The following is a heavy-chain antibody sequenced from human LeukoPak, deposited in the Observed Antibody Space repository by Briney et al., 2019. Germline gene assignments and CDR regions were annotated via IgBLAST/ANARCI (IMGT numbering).Heavy chain of an antibody. CDR1: GGSISSSSYY. D-gene: IGHD6-19*01. V-gene: IGHV4-39*01. CDR2: IYYSGST. CDR3: ARGASGWLYYFDY. J-gene: IGHJ4*02. Sequence: SETLSLTCTVSGGSISSSSYYWGWIRQPPGKGLEWIGSIYYSGSTYYNPSLKSRVTISVDTSKNQFSLKLSSVTAADTAVYYCARGASGWLYYFDYWGQGTLVTVSS.